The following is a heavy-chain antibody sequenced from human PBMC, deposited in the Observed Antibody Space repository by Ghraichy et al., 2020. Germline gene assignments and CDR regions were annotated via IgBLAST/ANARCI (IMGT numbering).Heavy chain of an antibody. D-gene: IGHD2-21*02. Sequence: GGSLRLSCAASGFTFTDYTLHWVRLAPGKGLEWVAALWANGRNDYYADSVRGRFTISRDNHRNTLYLHMNTLKTDDTALYYCAKRGDDNPYFFDSWGHGTRVTVSS. J-gene: IGHJ4*01. CDR1: GFTFTDYT. CDR3: AKRGDDNPYFFDS. V-gene: IGHV3-30*02. CDR2: LWANGRND.